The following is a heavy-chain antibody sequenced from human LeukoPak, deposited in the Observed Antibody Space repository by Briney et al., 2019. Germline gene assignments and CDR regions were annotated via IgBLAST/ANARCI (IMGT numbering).Heavy chain of an antibody. V-gene: IGHV4-59*13. CDR2: VFYTGST. D-gene: IGHD1-14*01. CDR1: GGPISNYH. Sequence: PSETLSLTCTVSGGPISNYHWSWIRQPPGKGLEWIGYVFYTGSTNYNPPLKSRVTMSVDTSKNQFSLKLSSVTAADTAVYYCARDLTGNLDYWGQGALVTVSS. J-gene: IGHJ4*02. CDR3: ARDLTGNLDY.